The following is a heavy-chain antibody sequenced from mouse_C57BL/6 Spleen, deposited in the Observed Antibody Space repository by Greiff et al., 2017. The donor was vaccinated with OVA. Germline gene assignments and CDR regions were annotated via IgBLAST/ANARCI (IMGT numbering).Heavy chain of an antibody. J-gene: IGHJ4*01. V-gene: IGHV1-82*01. CDR2: IYPGDGAT. D-gene: IGHD2-12*01. Sequence: VQLQQSGPELVKPGASVKISCKASGYAFSSSWMNWVKQRPGKGLEWIGRIYPGDGATNYNGKFKGKATLTADKSSSTASMQLSSLTSEYSAVYFCAPSYYRDAMDYWGQGTSVTVSS. CDR1: GYAFSSSW. CDR3: APSYYRDAMDY.